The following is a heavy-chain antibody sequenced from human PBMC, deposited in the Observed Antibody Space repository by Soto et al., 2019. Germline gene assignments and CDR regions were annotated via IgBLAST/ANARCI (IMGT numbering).Heavy chain of an antibody. CDR2: IYYSGST. CDR1: GGSISSYY. D-gene: IGHD6-6*01. V-gene: IGHV4-59*08. CDR3: ARHFFYSSSSGYDAFDI. Sequence: PSETLSLTCTLSGGSISSYYWSWIRQPPGKGLEWIGYIYYSGSTNYNPSLKSRVTISVDTSKNQFSLKLSSVTAADTAVYYCARHFFYSSSSGYDAFDIWGQGTMVTVS. J-gene: IGHJ3*02.